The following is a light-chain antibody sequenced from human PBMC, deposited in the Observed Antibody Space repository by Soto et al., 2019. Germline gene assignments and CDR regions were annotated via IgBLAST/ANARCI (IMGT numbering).Light chain of an antibody. V-gene: IGKV3-11*01. CDR3: RQRYNWPLT. CDR2: DAF. CDR1: QSIGNS. J-gene: IGKJ4*01. Sequence: TVLTQSPATLSLSPGERATLSCKASQSIGNSLGWFQQKPGQAPRLLIDDAFNRATGIPARFTGSGSGSDFTLTIRSLEPEYFGVYYCRQRYNWPLTFGGGTKVEIK.